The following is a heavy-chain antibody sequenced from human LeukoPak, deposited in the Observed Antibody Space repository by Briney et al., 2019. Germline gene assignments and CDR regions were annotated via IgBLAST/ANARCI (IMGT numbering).Heavy chain of an antibody. Sequence: ASVKVSCKVSGYTLSELSIHWVRQAPGKGLEWMGGFQLEDEETIFVQKFQGRVTVTEDTSTDTAYMELSSLTSEDTAVYYCAIEPDYGNYYFDAWGQGTLVTVSS. CDR1: GYTLSELS. V-gene: IGHV1-24*01. CDR3: AIEPDYGNYYFDA. J-gene: IGHJ4*02. D-gene: IGHD4-11*01. CDR2: FQLEDEET.